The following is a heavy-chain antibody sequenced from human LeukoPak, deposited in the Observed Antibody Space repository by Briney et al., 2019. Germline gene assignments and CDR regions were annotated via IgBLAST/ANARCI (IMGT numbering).Heavy chain of an antibody. CDR1: GFTFSDYY. J-gene: IGHJ4*02. D-gene: IGHD2-21*02. V-gene: IGHV3-11*01. Sequence: GGSLRLSCAASGFTFSDYYMSWIRQAPGKGLEWVSYISTSGSIIYYADSVKGRFTISRDNAKNSLYLQMNSLRADDTALYHCARTLRGGDWYFDYWGQGTLVTVSS. CDR3: ARTLRGGDWYFDY. CDR2: ISTSGSII.